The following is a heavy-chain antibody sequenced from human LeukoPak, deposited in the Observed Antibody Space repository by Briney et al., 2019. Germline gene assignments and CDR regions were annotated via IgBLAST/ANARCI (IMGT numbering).Heavy chain of an antibody. CDR3: ARDGVFHDSDGYSFDY. CDR1: GDSISSSPFY. Sequence: PSETLSPTCTISGDSISSSPFYWGWIRQPPGKGLEWIASVYHSGTTYYNPSLRNRVTLFVDTSKNQFSLKLTSLTAADTAVYYCARDGVFHDSDGYSFDYWGQGTLVTVSS. J-gene: IGHJ4*02. V-gene: IGHV4-39*02. D-gene: IGHD3-22*01. CDR2: VYHSGTT.